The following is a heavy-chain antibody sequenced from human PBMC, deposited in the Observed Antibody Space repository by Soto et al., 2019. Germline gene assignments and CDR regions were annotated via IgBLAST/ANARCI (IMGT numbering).Heavy chain of an antibody. CDR1: GFTFSSYA. CDR3: ARDPLWGTAMVLWYFDL. V-gene: IGHV3-30-3*01. D-gene: IGHD5-18*01. Sequence: QVQLVESGGGVVQPGRSLRLSCAASGFTFSSYAMHWVRQAPGKGLEWVAVISYDGSNKYYAGSVKGRFTISRDNSKNXXYLQMNSLRAEDTAVYYCARDPLWGTAMVLWYFDLWGRGTLVTVSS. CDR2: ISYDGSNK. J-gene: IGHJ2*01.